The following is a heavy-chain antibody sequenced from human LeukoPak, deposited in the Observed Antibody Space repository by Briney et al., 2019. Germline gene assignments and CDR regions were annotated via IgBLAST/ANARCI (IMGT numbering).Heavy chain of an antibody. V-gene: IGHV3-30*18. J-gene: IGHJ4*02. D-gene: IGHD1-26*01. CDR1: GFTFSSYG. CDR3: AKGVGSTGSYFDY. CDR2: ISYDGSTI. Sequence: GGSLRLSCAASGFTFSSYGIHWVRQAPGKGLEWVAVISYDGSTIYYADSVKGRFTISRDNSKDTLYLQMDSLRADDTAVYYCAKGVGSTGSYFDYWGQGTLVTVSS.